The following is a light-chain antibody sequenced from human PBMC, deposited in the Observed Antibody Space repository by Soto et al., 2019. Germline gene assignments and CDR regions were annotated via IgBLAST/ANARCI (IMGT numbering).Light chain of an antibody. Sequence: QSALTQPASVSGSPGQSITISCTGTSSDVGSYNLVSWYQQHPGKAPQLMIYEGSKRPSGVSNRFSGSKSGTTASLTISGLQAEDEADYYCCSYAGSSTYVFGTGTKLTVL. V-gene: IGLV2-23*01. CDR3: CSYAGSSTYV. J-gene: IGLJ1*01. CDR1: SSDVGSYNL. CDR2: EGS.